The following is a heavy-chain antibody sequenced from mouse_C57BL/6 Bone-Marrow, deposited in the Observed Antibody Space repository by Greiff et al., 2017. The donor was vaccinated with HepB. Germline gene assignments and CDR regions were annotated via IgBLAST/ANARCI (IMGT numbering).Heavy chain of an antibody. J-gene: IGHJ3*01. D-gene: IGHD2-5*01. CDR3: ARSVYYSNHWFAY. Sequence: VQRVESGAELAKPGASVKLSCKASGYTFTSYWMHWVKQRPGQGLEWIGYINPSSGYTKYNQKFKDKATLTADKSSSTAYMQLSSLTYEDSAVYYCARSVYYSNHWFAYWGQGTLVTVSA. CDR1: GYTFTSYW. CDR2: INPSSGYT. V-gene: IGHV1-7*01.